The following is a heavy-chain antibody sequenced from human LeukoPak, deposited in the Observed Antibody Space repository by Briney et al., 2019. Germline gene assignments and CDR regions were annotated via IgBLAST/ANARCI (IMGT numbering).Heavy chain of an antibody. J-gene: IGHJ6*02. CDR3: AKTQTWGYSGYDYGMDV. CDR1: GFTFSSNG. V-gene: IGHV3-30*18. D-gene: IGHD5-12*01. CDR2: ILYDGSSQ. Sequence: PGRSLRLSCAASGFTFSSNGMHWVRQAPGKGLEGVAVILYDGSSQYYADSLKGRFTISRDNSKNTLYLQMISLRAEDTAVYYCAKTQTWGYSGYDYGMDVWGQGTTVTVSS.